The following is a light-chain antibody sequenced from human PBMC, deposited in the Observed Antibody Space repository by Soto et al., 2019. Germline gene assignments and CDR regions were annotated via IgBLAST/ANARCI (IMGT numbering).Light chain of an antibody. Sequence: DIVMTQSPDSLAVSLGERATINCKSSQSVLYSSNNKNYLAWYQQKPGQAPRLLIYGPSTRATGIPARFSGSGSGTEFTLTISSLQSEDSAVYYCQQFNSWPGTFGQGTKVEIK. J-gene: IGKJ1*01. V-gene: IGKV4-1*01. CDR3: QQFNSWPGT. CDR2: GPS. CDR1: QSVLYSSNNKNY.